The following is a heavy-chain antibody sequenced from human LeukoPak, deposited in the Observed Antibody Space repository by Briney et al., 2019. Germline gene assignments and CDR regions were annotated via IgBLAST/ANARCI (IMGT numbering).Heavy chain of an antibody. CDR2: IWYDGSNK. CDR3: AISSTVTTLFDY. CDR1: GFTFSSYG. V-gene: IGHV3-33*01. Sequence: PGGSLRLSCAASGFTFSSYGMHWVRQAPGKGLEWVAVIWYDGSNKYYADSVKGRFTISRDNSKNTLYLQMNGLRAEDTAVYYCAISSTVTTLFDYWGQGTLVTVSS. J-gene: IGHJ4*02. D-gene: IGHD4-17*01.